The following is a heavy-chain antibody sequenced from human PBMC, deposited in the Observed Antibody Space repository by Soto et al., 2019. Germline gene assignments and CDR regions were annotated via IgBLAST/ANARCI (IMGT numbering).Heavy chain of an antibody. CDR2: LYSDGST. D-gene: IGHD3-9*01. V-gene: IGHV3-66*01. Sequence: VQLVESGGGLVQPGGSLRPACAATGFTDNSNDMSWVCHAPGKGLEWVSVLYSDGSTYYAGSVKGRFSISRDNSNHTLYFQMNTLRAEDTAVYYCATLATYDILTGFYPCWGQGTLVTVSP. CDR3: ATLATYDILTGFYPC. J-gene: IGHJ4*02. CDR1: GFTDNSND.